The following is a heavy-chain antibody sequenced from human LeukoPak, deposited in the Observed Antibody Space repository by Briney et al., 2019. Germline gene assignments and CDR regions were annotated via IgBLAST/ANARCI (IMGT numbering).Heavy chain of an antibody. J-gene: IGHJ4*02. CDR3: ARDWWEVPAASDY. V-gene: IGHV1-18*01. CDR2: ISAYNANT. CDR1: GYTFTIYS. D-gene: IGHD2-2*01. Sequence: ASVTVSFTGSGYTFTIYSISWVRQAPGQGKEWMVWISAYNANTNYAQKLQGRVTMTTDTSTSTAYMELRSLRSDDTAVYYCARDWWEVPAASDYWGQGTLVTVSS.